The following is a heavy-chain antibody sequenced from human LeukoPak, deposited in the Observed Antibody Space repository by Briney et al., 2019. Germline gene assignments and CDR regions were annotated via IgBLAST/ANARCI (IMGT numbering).Heavy chain of an antibody. V-gene: IGHV1-2*02. CDR3: ARDHWVGYGSVSDFDY. CDR1: GYTFTGYY. CDR2: INLNSGGT. D-gene: IGHD3-10*01. Sequence: GASVKVSCKASGYTFTGYYMHWVRQAPGQGLEWLGGINLNSGGTNYAQKFQGRVTMTRDTSISTAYMELSRLRSDDTAVYYCARDHWVGYGSVSDFDYWGQGTRVTVSS. J-gene: IGHJ4*02.